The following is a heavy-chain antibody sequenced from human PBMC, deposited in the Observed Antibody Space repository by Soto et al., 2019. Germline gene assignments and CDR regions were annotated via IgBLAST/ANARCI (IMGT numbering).Heavy chain of an antibody. CDR3: ARGGAPPYSYYYGTDV. CDR1: GGSISSGDSY. D-gene: IGHD3-16*01. Sequence: SETLSLTCTVSGGSISSGDSYWSWIRQSPGKGLEWIGYIYYSGTTFYNPSLVSRLTISVDTSKNQFSLKLYSVTAADTAVYYCARGGAPPYSYYYGTDVWGQGTTVTVSS. V-gene: IGHV4-30-4*01. J-gene: IGHJ6*02. CDR2: IYYSGTT.